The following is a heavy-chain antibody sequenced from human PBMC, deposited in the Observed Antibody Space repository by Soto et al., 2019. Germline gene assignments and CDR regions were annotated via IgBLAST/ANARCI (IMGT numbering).Heavy chain of an antibody. Sequence: PGESLKISCKGSGYSFTSYWIGWVRQMPGKGLEWMGIIYPGDSDTRYSPSFQGQVTISADKSISTAYLQWSSLKASDTAMYYCASQDYDFWSGQSYYYDYIDVWGKGTTVTVSS. CDR3: ASQDYDFWSGQSYYYDYIDV. V-gene: IGHV5-51*01. D-gene: IGHD3-3*01. CDR2: IYPGDSDT. CDR1: GYSFTSYW. J-gene: IGHJ6*03.